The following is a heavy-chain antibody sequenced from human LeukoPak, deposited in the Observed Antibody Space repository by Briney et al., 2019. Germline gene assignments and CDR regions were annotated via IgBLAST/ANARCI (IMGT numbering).Heavy chain of an antibody. CDR2: IYYSGST. Sequence: LRLSCAASGFTFSDNYMSWIRQAPGKGLEWIGYIYYSGSTYYNPSLKSRVTISVDTSKNQFSLKLSSVTAADTAVYYCARDLLNEGNHLDYWGQGTLVTVSS. CDR1: GFTFSDNY. CDR3: ARDLLNEGNHLDY. V-gene: IGHV4-30-4*08. J-gene: IGHJ4*02. D-gene: IGHD4-23*01.